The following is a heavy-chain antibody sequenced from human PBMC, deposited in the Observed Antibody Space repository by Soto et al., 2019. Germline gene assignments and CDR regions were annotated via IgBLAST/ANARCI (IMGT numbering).Heavy chain of an antibody. CDR1: GISFSNYW. Sequence: ELQLVDSGGGLVQPGGSLRLSCAASGISFSNYWMSWVRQAPGKGLEWVANIEHDGSGTYYLDSVKGRFTISRDNAKSSLFLKMINLAVEDTAVCYWASDLAYDRSSAWDFWGKGTLVTVSS. J-gene: IGHJ4*02. CDR2: IEHDGSGT. CDR3: ASDLAYDRSSAWDF. V-gene: IGHV3-7*01. D-gene: IGHD3-3*01.